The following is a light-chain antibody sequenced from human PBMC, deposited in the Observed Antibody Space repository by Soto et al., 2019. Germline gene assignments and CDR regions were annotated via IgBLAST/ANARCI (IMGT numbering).Light chain of an antibody. CDR3: AAWDDSLNGYV. V-gene: IGLV1-44*01. Sequence: QLVLTQPPSASGTPGQRVTISCSGGSSNIGTNAVNWYQQLPGTAPKLLIYNNNQRPSGGPDRFSGSKSGASASLAISGLQSEDEADYYCAAWDDSLNGYVFGTGTKLTVL. CDR1: SSNIGTNA. J-gene: IGLJ1*01. CDR2: NNN.